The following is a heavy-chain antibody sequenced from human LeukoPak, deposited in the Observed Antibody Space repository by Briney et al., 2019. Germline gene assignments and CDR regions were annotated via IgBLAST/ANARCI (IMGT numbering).Heavy chain of an antibody. Sequence: ASVKVSCKASGGTFSSYAISWVRQAPGQGREWMGWMNPNSGNTGYAQKFQGRVTMTRNTSISTAYMELSSLRSEDTAVYYCARGPIVVVPAALVKNWFDPWGQGTLVTVSS. CDR3: ARGPIVVVPAALVKNWFDP. CDR2: MNPNSGNT. CDR1: GGTFSSYA. V-gene: IGHV1-8*02. D-gene: IGHD2-2*01. J-gene: IGHJ5*02.